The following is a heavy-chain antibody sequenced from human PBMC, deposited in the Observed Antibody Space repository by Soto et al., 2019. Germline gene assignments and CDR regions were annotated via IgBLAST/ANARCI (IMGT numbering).Heavy chain of an antibody. V-gene: IGHV1-69*01. CDR3: ARDQGGWMATRLLYYYYGMDV. Sequence: QVQLVQSGAEVKKPGSSVKVSCKASGGTFSSYAISWVRQAPGQGLEWMGGIIPIFGTANYAQKFQGRVTITADESTSTAYMELSSLRSEDTAVSYCARDQGGWMATRLLYYYYGMDVWGQGTTVTVSS. J-gene: IGHJ6*02. D-gene: IGHD5-12*01. CDR2: IIPIFGTA. CDR1: GGTFSSYA.